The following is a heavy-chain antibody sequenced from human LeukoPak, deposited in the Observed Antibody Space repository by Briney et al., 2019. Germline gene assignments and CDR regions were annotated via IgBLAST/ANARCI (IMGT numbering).Heavy chain of an antibody. V-gene: IGHV1-69*13. D-gene: IGHD5-12*01. CDR2: IIPMLGTP. CDR3: ARGMDDYIVATTSFEY. J-gene: IGHJ4*02. Sequence: SVKVSCKTSGGTFSTFVLSWVRQAPGQGLEWMGGIIPMLGTPNYAQKFQDRVTITADESTSTVYMELSSLRSEDTAVYYCARGMDDYIVATTSFEYWGQGTLVTVSS. CDR1: GGTFSTFV.